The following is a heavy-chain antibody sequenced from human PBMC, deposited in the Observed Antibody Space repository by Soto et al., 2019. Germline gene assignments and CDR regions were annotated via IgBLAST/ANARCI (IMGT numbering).Heavy chain of an antibody. CDR1: GYTFTSYG. Sequence: GASVKVSCNASGYTFTSYGISWVRQAPGQELEWMGWISAYNGNTNYAQKHQGRVTMTTDTSTSTAYMELRSLRSDDTAVYYCARGLRFWSGYPGEVWGYYYYGMDVWGQGTTVTVSS. J-gene: IGHJ6*02. V-gene: IGHV1-18*01. CDR2: ISAYNGNT. D-gene: IGHD3-3*01. CDR3: ARGLRFWSGYPGEVWGYYYYGMDV.